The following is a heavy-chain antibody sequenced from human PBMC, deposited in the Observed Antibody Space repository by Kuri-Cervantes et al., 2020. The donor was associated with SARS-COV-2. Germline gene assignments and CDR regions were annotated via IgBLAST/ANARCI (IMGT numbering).Heavy chain of an antibody. CDR2: INHSGST. CDR1: GGSLSVYY. D-gene: IGHD3-3*01. V-gene: IGHV4-34*01. J-gene: IGHJ5*02. CDR3: ARAWVGTIFGVVDGWLDP. Sequence: SETLSLTCAVYGGSLSVYYWSWIRQPPGRGLEWIVEINHSGSTNYKASLKSGVTISVDTFKNQFSLKLSSVTAADTAVYYCARAWVGTIFGVVDGWLDPWGQGTLVTVSS.